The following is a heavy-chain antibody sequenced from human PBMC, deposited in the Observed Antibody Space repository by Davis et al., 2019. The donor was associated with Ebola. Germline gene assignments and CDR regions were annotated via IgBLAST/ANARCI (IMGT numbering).Heavy chain of an antibody. V-gene: IGHV3-33*01. Sequence: GESLKISCAASGFTFSSYGMHWVRQAPGKGLEWVAVIWYDGSNKYYADSVKGRFTISRDNSKNTLYLQMNSLRAEDTAVYYCAREGTVYYYYYGMDVWGQGTTVTVSS. CDR2: IWYDGSNK. J-gene: IGHJ6*02. CDR3: AREGTVYYYYYGMDV. CDR1: GFTFSSYG. D-gene: IGHD1-1*01.